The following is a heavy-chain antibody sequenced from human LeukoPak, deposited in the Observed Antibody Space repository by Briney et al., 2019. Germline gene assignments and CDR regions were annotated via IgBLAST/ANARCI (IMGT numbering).Heavy chain of an antibody. J-gene: IGHJ2*01. Sequence: ASVKVSCKPSGYTFTGYYMHWVRQAPGQGLEWMGRINPNSGATNYAQKFQGRVTMTRDTSISTAYMELTTLRSDDAAVYYCAKSIEYCGADCYGYFDLWGRGTLVTVSS. D-gene: IGHD2-21*02. V-gene: IGHV1-2*06. CDR1: GYTFTGYY. CDR2: INPNSGAT. CDR3: AKSIEYCGADCYGYFDL.